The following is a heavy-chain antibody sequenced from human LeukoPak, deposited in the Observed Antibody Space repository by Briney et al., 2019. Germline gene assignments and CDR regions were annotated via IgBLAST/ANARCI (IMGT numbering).Heavy chain of an antibody. CDR2: IYYSGST. V-gene: IGHV4-59*01. Sequence: PSETLSLTCTVSGGSISSYCWSWIRQPPGKGLEWIGYIYYSGSTNYNPSLKSRVTISVDTSKNQFSLKLSSVTAADTAVYYCAREDSSSYDYWGQGTLVTVSS. CDR1: GGSISSYC. J-gene: IGHJ4*02. D-gene: IGHD6-13*01. CDR3: AREDSSSYDY.